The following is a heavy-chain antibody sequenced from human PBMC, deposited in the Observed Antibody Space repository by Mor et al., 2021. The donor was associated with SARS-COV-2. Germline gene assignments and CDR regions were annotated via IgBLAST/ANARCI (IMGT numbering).Heavy chain of an antibody. J-gene: IGHJ4*02. V-gene: IGHV3-73*01. CDR2: IRSKVNNYAT. D-gene: IGHD3-10*01. Sequence: GRIRSKVNNYATEYVASMKGRVTISRDDLKNTAYLQMNSVRIEDTAVYYCARSPPAQVGSCDYWGQGTLVTVSS. CDR3: ARSPPAQVGSCDY.